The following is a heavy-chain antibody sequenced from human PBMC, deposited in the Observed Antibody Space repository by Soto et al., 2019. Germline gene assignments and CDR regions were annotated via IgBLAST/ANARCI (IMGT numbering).Heavy chain of an antibody. Sequence: ASVKVSCKASGYTFTSYAMHWVRQAPGQRLEWVGWINAGNGNTKYSQKFQGRVTITRDTSASTAYMELSSLRSEDTAVYYCARERGRQYYGSGSYYRSLAPWFDPWGQGTLVTVSS. CDR2: INAGNGNT. V-gene: IGHV1-3*01. CDR1: GYTFTSYA. J-gene: IGHJ5*02. D-gene: IGHD3-10*01. CDR3: ARERGRQYYGSGSYYRSLAPWFDP.